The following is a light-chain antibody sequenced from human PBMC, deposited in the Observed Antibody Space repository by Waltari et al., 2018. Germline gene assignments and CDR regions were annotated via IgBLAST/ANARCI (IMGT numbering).Light chain of an antibody. CDR3: QQYNNWPRV. CDR2: DAS. J-gene: IGKJ3*01. CDR1: QSVSST. Sequence: EIVMRQPPATLSVSPGERSTLSCRASQSVSSTLVWYQQKPGQAPRLLIYDASTRATGIPARFSGSGSGTEFTLTISSLQSEDFAVYHCQQYNNWPRVFGPGTKVDIK. V-gene: IGKV3-15*01.